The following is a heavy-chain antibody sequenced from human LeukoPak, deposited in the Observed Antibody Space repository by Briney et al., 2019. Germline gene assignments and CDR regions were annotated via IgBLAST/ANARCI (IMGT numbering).Heavy chain of an antibody. Sequence: GGSLRLSCAASGFTFSSYTMNWVRQAPGKGLEWVSTINWNGGSTGYADSVKGRFTISRDNAKNSLYLQMNSLRAEDTAVYYCAKAGPGLRYYYYYMDVWGKGTTVTVSS. D-gene: IGHD3-10*01. CDR1: GFTFSSYT. CDR3: AKAGPGLRYYYYYMDV. J-gene: IGHJ6*03. CDR2: INWNGGST. V-gene: IGHV3-20*04.